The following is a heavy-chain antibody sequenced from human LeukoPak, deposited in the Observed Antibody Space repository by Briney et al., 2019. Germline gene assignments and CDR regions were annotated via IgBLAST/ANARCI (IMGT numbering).Heavy chain of an antibody. D-gene: IGHD2-15*01. J-gene: IGHJ1*01. CDR2: IIPIFGTA. CDR3: ARGYGYCSGGSCPMANREAEYFQH. Sequence: SVKVSCKASGYTFTGYYMHWVRQAPGQGLEWMGGIIPIFGTANYAQKFQGRVTITADESMSTAYMELSSLRSEDTAVYYCARGYGYCSGGSCPMANREAEYFQHWGQGTLVTVSS. CDR1: GYTFTGYY. V-gene: IGHV1-69*13.